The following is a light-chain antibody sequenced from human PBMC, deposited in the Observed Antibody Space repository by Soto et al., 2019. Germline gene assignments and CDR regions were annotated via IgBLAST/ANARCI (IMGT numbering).Light chain of an antibody. CDR1: QSVSSGY. Sequence: DILLTQSPGTLYLSPGERATLSCRASQSVSSGYLAWYQQRPGQAPRLLIYGASTRATGIPARFSGSGSGTEFTLTISSLQSEDFAVYYCQQYNNWPPRITFGQGTRLAIK. V-gene: IGKV3-15*01. CDR3: QQYNNWPPRIT. CDR2: GAS. J-gene: IGKJ5*01.